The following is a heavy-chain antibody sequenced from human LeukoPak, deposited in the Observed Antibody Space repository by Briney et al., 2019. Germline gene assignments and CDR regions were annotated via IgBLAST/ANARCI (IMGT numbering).Heavy chain of an antibody. CDR2: ISYSGTTI. CDR3: ARESYHPVVKGIDY. Sequence: GGSLILSCAASGFTFSSYEMNWVRQAPGKGLEWVSYISYSGTTIYYADSVKGRFTISRDNTKNSLYLQMNSLRAEDTAVYYCARESYHPVVKGIDYWGQGILVTVSS. J-gene: IGHJ4*02. CDR1: GFTFSSYE. D-gene: IGHD2/OR15-2a*01. V-gene: IGHV3-48*03.